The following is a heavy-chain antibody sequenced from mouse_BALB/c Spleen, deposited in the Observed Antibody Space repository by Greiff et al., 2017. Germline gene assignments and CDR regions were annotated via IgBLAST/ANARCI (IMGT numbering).Heavy chain of an antibody. J-gene: IGHJ3*01. D-gene: IGHD2-4*01. V-gene: IGHV1-84*02. CDR1: GYTFTDYY. CDR3: ASYDYGPAWFAY. Sequence: QVQLQQSGPELVKPGASVKISCKASGYTFTDYYINWVKQKPGQGLAWIGWIYPGSGNTKYNEKFKGKATLTVDTSSSTAYMQLSSLTSEDTAVYFCASYDYGPAWFAYWGQGTLVTVSA. CDR2: IYPGSGNT.